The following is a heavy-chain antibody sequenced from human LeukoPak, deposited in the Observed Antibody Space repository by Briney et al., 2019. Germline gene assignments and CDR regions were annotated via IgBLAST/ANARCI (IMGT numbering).Heavy chain of an antibody. CDR2: ISNDGSRK. CDR1: GFTFSRHG. Sequence: GGSLRLSCAPSGFTFSRHGMHWVRQAPGKGLEWVAIISNDGSRKYYAHSVEGRFTISRDNSKNTPYLQMDSLRAEDTAVYYCARDRAWNYFDYWGQGTLVTVSS. J-gene: IGHJ4*02. D-gene: IGHD3-3*01. V-gene: IGHV3-30*03. CDR3: ARDRAWNYFDY.